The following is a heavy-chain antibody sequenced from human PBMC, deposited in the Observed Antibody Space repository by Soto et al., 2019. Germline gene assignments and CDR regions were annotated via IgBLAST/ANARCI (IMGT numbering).Heavy chain of an antibody. J-gene: IGHJ4*02. CDR1: GFTFSSYW. CDR2: IKQDGSEK. CDR3: ARVEGLWFGDIYY. V-gene: IGHV3-7*01. Sequence: EVQLVESGGGLVQPGGSPRLSCAASGFTFSSYWMSWVRQAPGKGLEWVANIKQDGSEKYYVDSVKGRFTISRDNAKNSLYLQMNSLRAEDTAVYYCARVEGLWFGDIYYWGQGTLVTVSS. D-gene: IGHD3-10*01.